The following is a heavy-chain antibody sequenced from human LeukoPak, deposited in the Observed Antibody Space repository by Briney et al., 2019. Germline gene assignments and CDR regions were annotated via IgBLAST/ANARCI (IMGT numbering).Heavy chain of an antibody. D-gene: IGHD6-19*01. CDR1: GYTFTSYY. J-gene: IGHJ4*02. V-gene: IGHV1-46*01. Sequence: ASVKVSCKASGYTFTSYYMHWVRQAPGQGLEWMGIINPSGGSTSYAQKFQGRVTVTRDTSTSTVYMELSSLRSEDTAVYYCLSGSSGWYGFDYWGQGTLVTVSS. CDR2: INPSGGST. CDR3: LSGSSGWYGFDY.